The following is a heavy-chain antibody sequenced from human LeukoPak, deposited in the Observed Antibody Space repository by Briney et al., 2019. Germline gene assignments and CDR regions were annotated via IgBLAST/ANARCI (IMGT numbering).Heavy chain of an antibody. D-gene: IGHD3-22*01. CDR1: GGSISGYY. V-gene: IGHV4-34*01. CDR2: INQSGST. J-gene: IGHJ4*02. Sequence: SETLSLTCAVYGGSISGYYWSWIRQSPGKGLEWTGQINQSGSTNYNPSLKSRVTISVATSKKQFSLEVRFLTAADTAVYYCARVSHDSSDYQPSLDYWGQGTLVTVSS. CDR3: ARVSHDSSDYQPSLDY.